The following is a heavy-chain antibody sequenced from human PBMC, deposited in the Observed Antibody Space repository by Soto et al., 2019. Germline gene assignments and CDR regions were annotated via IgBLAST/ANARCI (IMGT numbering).Heavy chain of an antibody. CDR1: GYTFTSYD. D-gene: IGHD5-12*01. J-gene: IGHJ6*03. Sequence: ASVKVSCKASGYTFTSYDINWVRQATGQGLEWMGWMNPNSGNTGYAQKFQGRVTMTRNTSISTAYMELSSLRSEDTVVYYCLVATMGARFYYYYWVVGGKGTRVTVP. CDR3: LVATMGARFYYYYWVV. V-gene: IGHV1-8*01. CDR2: MNPNSGNT.